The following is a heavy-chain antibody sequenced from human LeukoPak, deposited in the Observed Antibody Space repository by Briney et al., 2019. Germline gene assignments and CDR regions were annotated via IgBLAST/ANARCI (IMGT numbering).Heavy chain of an antibody. CDR2: ISAYSGDT. V-gene: IGHV1-18*01. CDR3: ARERQNYDSSGYYSR. D-gene: IGHD3-22*01. Sequence: ASVKVSCKASGYTFTSYGISWERQAPGQGLEWMGWISAYSGDTNYAQKFQGRATMTTDTSTSTAYMELRSLSSDDTAVYYCARERQNYDSSGYYSRWGQGTLVTVSS. CDR1: GYTFTSYG. J-gene: IGHJ4*02.